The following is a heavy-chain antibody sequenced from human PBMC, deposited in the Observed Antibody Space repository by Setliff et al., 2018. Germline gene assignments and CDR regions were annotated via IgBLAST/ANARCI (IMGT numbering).Heavy chain of an antibody. CDR3: ARGKTFFGAFIRAFDI. Sequence: SETLSLTCTVSGGSISTYYWSWIRQSPGKRLEWVGYIYYSGSTNYNPSLKSRVTISIDTSKNQFSLKLSSVTAADTAVYYCARGKTFFGAFIRAFDIWGQGRMVTVSS. CDR1: GGSISTYY. D-gene: IGHD3-3*01. V-gene: IGHV4-59*01. J-gene: IGHJ3*02. CDR2: IYYSGST.